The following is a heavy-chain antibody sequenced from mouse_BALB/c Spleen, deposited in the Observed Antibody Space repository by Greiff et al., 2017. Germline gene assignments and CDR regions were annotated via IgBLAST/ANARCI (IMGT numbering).Heavy chain of an antibody. D-gene: IGHD5-1-1*01. J-gene: IGHJ4*01. Sequence: EVQLQQSGGGLVKPGGSLKLSCAASGFTFSDYYMYWVRQTPEKRLEWVATISDGGSYTYYPDSVKGRFTISRDNAKNNLYLQMSSLKSEDTAMYYCARANKDYYAMDYWGQGTSVTVSS. V-gene: IGHV5-4*02. CDR1: GFTFSDYY. CDR3: ARANKDYYAMDY. CDR2: ISDGGSYT.